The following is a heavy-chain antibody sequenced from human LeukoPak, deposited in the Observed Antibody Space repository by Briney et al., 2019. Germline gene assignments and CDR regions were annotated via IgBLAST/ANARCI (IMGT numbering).Heavy chain of an antibody. D-gene: IGHD2-15*01. Sequence: PGGSLRLSCAASRFTFSDYYMTWVRQAPGRGLEWVANIKEDGSEKNYVDSVKGRFTISRDNAKNSVYLLLNSLTPEDTAVYYCARSGGYFDFWGQGTLVTVSA. CDR1: RFTFSDYY. CDR2: IKEDGSEK. V-gene: IGHV3-7*01. J-gene: IGHJ4*02. CDR3: ARSGGYFDF.